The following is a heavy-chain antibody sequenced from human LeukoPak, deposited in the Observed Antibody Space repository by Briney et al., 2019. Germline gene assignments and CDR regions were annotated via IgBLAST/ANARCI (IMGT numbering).Heavy chain of an antibody. CDR1: GFTFSNYW. V-gene: IGHV3-7*01. D-gene: IGHD3-9*01. J-gene: IGHJ4*02. CDR3: ARADVNDILTQYFFDY. CDR2: IQQYGSEI. Sequence: PRGSLRLSCAASGFTFSNYWMTWVRQAPGKGLQWVAIIQQYGSEIYYVDSVKGRFTISRDNAKNSLFLQMNSLRAEDTAVYYCARADVNDILTQYFFDYWGQGALVTVSS.